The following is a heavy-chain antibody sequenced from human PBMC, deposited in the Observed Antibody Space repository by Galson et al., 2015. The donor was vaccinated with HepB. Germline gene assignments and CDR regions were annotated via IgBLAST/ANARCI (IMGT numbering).Heavy chain of an antibody. Sequence: SVTVSCKASGYTFTSYYMHWVRQAPGQGLEWMGIINPSGGSTSYAQKFQGRVTMTRDTSTSTVYMELSSLRSEDTAVYYCARDVDTPKLGFDPWGQGTLVTVSS. J-gene: IGHJ5*02. CDR3: ARDVDTPKLGFDP. V-gene: IGHV1-46*03. CDR1: GYTFTSYY. CDR2: INPSGGST. D-gene: IGHD5-18*01.